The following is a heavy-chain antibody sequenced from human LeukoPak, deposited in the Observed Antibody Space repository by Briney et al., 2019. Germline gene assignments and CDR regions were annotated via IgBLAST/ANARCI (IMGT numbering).Heavy chain of an antibody. CDR3: ASTGVRGVPYNWFDP. V-gene: IGHV4-59*08. CDR2: IYYSGST. Sequence: SETLSLTCTVSGGSISSYYWSWIREPPGEGLEWIGYIYYSGSTNYNPSLKSRVTISVDTSKNQLSLKLSSVTAADTAVYYCASTGVRGVPYNWFDPWGQGTLVSVSS. J-gene: IGHJ5*02. CDR1: GGSISSYY. D-gene: IGHD3-10*01.